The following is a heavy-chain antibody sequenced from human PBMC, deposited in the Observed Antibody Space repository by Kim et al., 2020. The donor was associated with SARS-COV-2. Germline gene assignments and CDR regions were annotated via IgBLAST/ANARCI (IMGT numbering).Heavy chain of an antibody. V-gene: IGHV4-30-2*05. CDR3: AREHRIPTSGIVDY. D-gene: IGHD6-13*01. Sequence: YNPSLKSRLTISVDTSKSQFSLQLSSVTAADTAVYFCAREHRIPTSGIVDYWGQGTLVTVSS. J-gene: IGHJ4*02.